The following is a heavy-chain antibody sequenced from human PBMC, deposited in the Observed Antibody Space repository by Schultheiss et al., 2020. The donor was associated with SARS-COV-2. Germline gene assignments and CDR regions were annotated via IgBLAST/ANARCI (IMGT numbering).Heavy chain of an antibody. J-gene: IGHJ3*02. Sequence: GGSLRLSCAASGFTFDDYAMHWVRQAPGKGLEWVSGISWNSGSIGYADSVKGRFTISRDNAKNSLYLQMNSLRAEDTAVYYCARETQYSYAFDIWGQGTMVTVSS. V-gene: IGHV3-9*01. CDR1: GFTFDDYA. CDR2: ISWNSGSI. D-gene: IGHD5-18*01. CDR3: ARETQYSYAFDI.